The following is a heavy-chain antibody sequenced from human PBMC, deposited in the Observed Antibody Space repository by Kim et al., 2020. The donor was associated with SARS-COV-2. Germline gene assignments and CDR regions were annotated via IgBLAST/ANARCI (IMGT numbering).Heavy chain of an antibody. D-gene: IGHD3-3*01. J-gene: IGHJ6*02. CDR1: GFTFSSYA. Sequence: GGSLRLSCAASGFTFSSYAMSWVRQAPGKGLEWVSAISGSGGSTYYADSVKGRFTISRDNSKNTLYLQMNSLRAEDTAVYYCAKDRYYDFWSGYYPDGMDVWGQGTTVTVSS. CDR3: AKDRYYDFWSGYYPDGMDV. CDR2: ISGSGGST. V-gene: IGHV3-23*01.